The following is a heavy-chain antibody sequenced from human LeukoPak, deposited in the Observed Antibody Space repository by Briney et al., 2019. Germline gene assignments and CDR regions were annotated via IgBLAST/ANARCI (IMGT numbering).Heavy chain of an antibody. CDR3: ARIYYDSSGYYDKWFDP. Sequence: GASVKVSCKASGYTFTGYYMHWARQAPGQGLEWMGWINPNSGGTNYAQKFQGRVTMTRVTSISTAYMELSRLRSDDTAVYYCARIYYDSSGYYDKWFDPWGQGTLVTVSS. CDR2: INPNSGGT. CDR1: GYTFTGYY. V-gene: IGHV1-2*02. J-gene: IGHJ5*02. D-gene: IGHD3-22*01.